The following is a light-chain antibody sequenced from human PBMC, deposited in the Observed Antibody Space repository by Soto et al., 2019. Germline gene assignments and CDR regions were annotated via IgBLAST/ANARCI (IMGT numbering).Light chain of an antibody. CDR3: QQSGSSPRT. CDR2: DTS. Sequence: EIVLTQSPGTLSLSPGERATLSCRASQGVSNVYLAWYQQKPGQAPRLLIYDTSNRATGIPDMFSGSGSGTDFTLTISRLEPEDFAVYYCQQSGSSPRTFGQGTKLEIK. CDR1: QGVSNVY. V-gene: IGKV3-20*01. J-gene: IGKJ2*01.